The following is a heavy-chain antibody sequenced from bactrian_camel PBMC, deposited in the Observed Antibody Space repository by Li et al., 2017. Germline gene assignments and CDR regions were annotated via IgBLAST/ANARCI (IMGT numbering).Heavy chain of an antibody. V-gene: IGHV3S53*01. CDR2: IAHAGTT. CDR1: AHTVT. J-gene: IGHJ4*01. Sequence: QVQLVESGGGSAQSGGSLRLFCTASAHTVTMAWFRQAPGKEREEVATIAHAGTTKIADSVKGRFTISKLNDKMTLDLQMNSLKPEDSGTYYCAAIDEYRPGCPGQEYHIWGRGTQVTVS. D-gene: IGHD1*01. CDR3: AAIDEYRPGCPGQEYHI.